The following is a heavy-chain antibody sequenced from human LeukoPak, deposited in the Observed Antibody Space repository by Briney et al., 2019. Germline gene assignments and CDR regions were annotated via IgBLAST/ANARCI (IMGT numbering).Heavy chain of an antibody. V-gene: IGHV1-18*01. CDR3: ARDLDNYSGSGSYYNGDPLFQH. CDR1: GYTFTSYG. J-gene: IGHJ1*01. D-gene: IGHD3-10*01. CDR2: ISAYNGNT. Sequence: GASVKVSCKASGYTFTSYGICWVRQAPGQGLEWMGWISAYNGNTHYAQNLQGRVTMTADTSTSTAYMELRSLRSDDTAVYYCARDLDNYSGSGSYYNGDPLFQHWGQGTLVTVSS.